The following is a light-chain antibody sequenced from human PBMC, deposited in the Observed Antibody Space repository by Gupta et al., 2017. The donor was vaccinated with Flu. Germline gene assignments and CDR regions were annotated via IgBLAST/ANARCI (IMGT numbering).Light chain of an antibody. V-gene: IGLV2-14*01. CDR3: SSYTNSNTRV. CDR2: EVS. J-gene: IGLJ3*02. CDR1: SSDIGGYNS. Sequence: SITISCTGTSSDIGGYNSVSWYQQHPGKAPKMMIYEVSDRPSGVSNRFSGSKSGNTASLTISGLQAEDEADYYCSSYTNSNTRVFGGGTKLTVL.